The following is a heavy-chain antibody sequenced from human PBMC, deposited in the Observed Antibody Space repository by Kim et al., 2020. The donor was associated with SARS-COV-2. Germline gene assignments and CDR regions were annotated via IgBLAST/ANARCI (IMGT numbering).Heavy chain of an antibody. CDR3: ARGSGGSYGPRSLGFRKYYFDY. J-gene: IGHJ4*02. Sequence: SETLSLTCAVYGGSFSGYYWSWIRQPPGKGLEWIGEINHSGSTNYNPSLKSRVTISVDTSKNQFSLKLSSVTAADTAVYYCARGSGGSYGPRSLGFRKYYFDYWGQGTLVTVSS. CDR1: GGSFSGYY. D-gene: IGHD5-18*01. CDR2: INHSGST. V-gene: IGHV4-34*01.